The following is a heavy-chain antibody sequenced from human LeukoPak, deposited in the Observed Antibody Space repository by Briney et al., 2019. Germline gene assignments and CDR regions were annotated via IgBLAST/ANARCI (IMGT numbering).Heavy chain of an antibody. CDR1: GGTFSSYA. V-gene: IGHV1-69*13. Sequence: SVKVSCKASGGTFSSYAISWVRQAPGQGLEWMGGIIPIFGTANYAQKFQGRVTITADESTSTAYMELSGLRSEDTAVYYCARDSNPIVVVPAAHYYYGMDVWGQGTTVTVSS. CDR3: ARDSNPIVVVPAAHYYYGMDV. D-gene: IGHD2-2*01. J-gene: IGHJ6*02. CDR2: IIPIFGTA.